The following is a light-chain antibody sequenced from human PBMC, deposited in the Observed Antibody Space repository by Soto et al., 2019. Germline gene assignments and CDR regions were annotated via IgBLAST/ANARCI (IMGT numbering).Light chain of an antibody. V-gene: IGLV2-14*01. CDR2: DVS. CDR1: SSDVGGFNY. Sequence: QSALTQPASVSGSPGQSITISCTGTSSDVGGFNYVSWYQQHPGKAPKLMIYDVSNRPSGVSIRFSGSKSGNTASLTISGLQAEDEADYYCSSYTSSNSRVVFGGGTKLTVL. J-gene: IGLJ2*01. CDR3: SSYTSSNSRVV.